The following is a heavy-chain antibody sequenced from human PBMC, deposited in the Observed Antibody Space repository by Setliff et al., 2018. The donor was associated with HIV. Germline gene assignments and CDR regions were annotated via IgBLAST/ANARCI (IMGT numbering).Heavy chain of an antibody. J-gene: IGHJ5*02. D-gene: IGHD3-10*01. CDR2: IYHDGST. CDR1: GGSFSTGFHY. Sequence: PSETLSLTCTVSGGSFSTGFHYWVWIRQPPGKGLEWVGSIYHDGSTYYNPSLKSRVTISADTSKNHFSLRLNSATAADTAVCYCARRDLTSAPTWGQGTLVTVSS. V-gene: IGHV4-39*02. CDR3: ARRDLTSAPT.